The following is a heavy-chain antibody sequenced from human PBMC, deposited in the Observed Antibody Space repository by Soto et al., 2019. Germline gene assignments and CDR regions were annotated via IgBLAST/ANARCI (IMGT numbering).Heavy chain of an antibody. V-gene: IGHV1-69*13. CDR1: GGTFSSYA. Sequence: GASVKLSCKASGGTFSSYAISWVRQAPGQGLEWMGGIIPIFGTANYAQKFQGRVTITADESTSTAYMELSSLRSEDTAVYYCARPLVYYDSSGYHLGYWGQGTLVTVSS. CDR3: ARPLVYYDSSGYHLGY. J-gene: IGHJ4*02. D-gene: IGHD3-22*01. CDR2: IIPIFGTA.